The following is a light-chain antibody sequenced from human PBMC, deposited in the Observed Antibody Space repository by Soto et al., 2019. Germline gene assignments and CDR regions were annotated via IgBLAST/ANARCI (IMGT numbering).Light chain of an antibody. Sequence: DIQMTQSPSSVSASVGDRVTITCRASQAIDSWLAWYQQKPGEAPKLLIFTGSLLHSGVPPRFSGSGSGTDFTLTISSLQPEDFATYYCQQYNSYVYTFGQGTKLEIK. CDR3: QQYNSYVYT. J-gene: IGKJ2*01. V-gene: IGKV1D-16*01. CDR1: QAIDSW. CDR2: TGS.